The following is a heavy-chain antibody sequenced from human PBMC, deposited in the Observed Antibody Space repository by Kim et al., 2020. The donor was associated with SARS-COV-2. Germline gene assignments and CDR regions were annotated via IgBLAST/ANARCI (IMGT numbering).Heavy chain of an antibody. J-gene: IGHJ2*01. CDR3: AAPRVLYWYFGL. V-gene: IGHV4-34*01. CDR1: GESFRGYY. Sequence: SETLSLTCAVYGESFRGYYWSWIRQPPGKGLEWIGEINHRGSTNYSPSLKSRVTISIDTSKNQFSLKLNSVTAADTAVYYCAAPRVLYWYFGLWGRGTLVTVSS. CDR2: INHRGST.